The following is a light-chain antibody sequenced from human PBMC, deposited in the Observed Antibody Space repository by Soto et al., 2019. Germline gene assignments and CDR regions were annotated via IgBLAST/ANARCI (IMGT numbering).Light chain of an antibody. CDR1: SSDVGGYNY. V-gene: IGLV2-14*01. J-gene: IGLJ2*01. CDR2: NVS. Sequence: QAVVTQPASVSGSPGQSITISCTGTSSDVGGYNYVSWYQQHPGKAPKLMIYNVSNRPSGVSNRFSGSKSGNTASLTISGLQAEDEGHYYCSSFTSTNTVLFGGGTKLTAL. CDR3: SSFTSTNTVL.